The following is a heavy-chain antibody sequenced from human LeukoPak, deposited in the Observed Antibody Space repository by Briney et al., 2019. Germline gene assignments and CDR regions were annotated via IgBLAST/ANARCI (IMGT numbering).Heavy chain of an antibody. J-gene: IGHJ4*02. Sequence: GGSLRLSCAASAFTCSSYALHWVRQAPGKGLEGVAVISSDERQNYYADSVKGRFTISGDNSKNTQYLKMNSLRAEYTALYYRARESYYDSSGYHSLGRFDYWGQGTLVTVSS. V-gene: IGHV3-30*04. CDR3: ARESYYDSSGYHSLGRFDY. D-gene: IGHD3-22*01. CDR1: AFTCSSYA. CDR2: ISSDERQN.